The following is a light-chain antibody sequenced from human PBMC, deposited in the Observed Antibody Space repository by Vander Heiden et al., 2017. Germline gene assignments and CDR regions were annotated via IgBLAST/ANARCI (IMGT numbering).Light chain of an antibody. CDR1: QSIGTY. CDR3: QQSYATPPT. Sequence: DIQVTQSPSSLSASVGDRVAITCRANQSIGTYLNWYQKKPGKAPNLLFYAASSLQSWVPSRFSGSGSGTDFTLTISSLQSEDFATYYCQQSYATPPTFGKGTKGE. J-gene: IGKJ1*01. CDR2: AAS. V-gene: IGKV1-39*01.